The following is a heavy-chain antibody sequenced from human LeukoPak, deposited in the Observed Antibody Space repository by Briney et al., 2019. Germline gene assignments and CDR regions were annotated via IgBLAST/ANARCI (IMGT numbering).Heavy chain of an antibody. Sequence: GASLQVSCKASGYSFTDYYIHWVRQAPGQGLEWMGWMNPNSGNTGYAQKFQGRVTMTRNTSISTAYMELSSLRSEDTAVYYCARVGGFGELVYFDYWGQGTLVTVSS. D-gene: IGHD3-10*01. V-gene: IGHV1-8*02. CDR1: GYSFTDYY. J-gene: IGHJ4*02. CDR3: ARVGGFGELVYFDY. CDR2: MNPNSGNT.